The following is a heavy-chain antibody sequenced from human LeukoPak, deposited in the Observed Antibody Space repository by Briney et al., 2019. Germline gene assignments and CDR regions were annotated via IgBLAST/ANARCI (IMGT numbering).Heavy chain of an antibody. Sequence: ASVKVSCKASGYTFSSYGISWVRQAPGQGLEWMGWISAYNGNTNGNTNYAQKFQGGVTMTTDTSTSTAYMELRSLRSDDTAVYYCARGASGSYSWFDPWGQGTLVTVSS. CDR1: GYTFSSYG. CDR3: ARGASGSYSWFDP. D-gene: IGHD1-26*01. CDR2: ISAYNGNTNGNT. J-gene: IGHJ5*02. V-gene: IGHV1-18*01.